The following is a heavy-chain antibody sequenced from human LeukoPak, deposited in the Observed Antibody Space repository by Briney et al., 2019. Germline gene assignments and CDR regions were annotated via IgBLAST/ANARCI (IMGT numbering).Heavy chain of an antibody. D-gene: IGHD3-22*01. CDR2: IYYSGST. CDR3: ARLPPWEYYYDSSGYYSNWYFDL. CDR1: GGSISSSSYY. J-gene: IGHJ2*01. V-gene: IGHV4-39*01. Sequence: SETLSLTCTVSGGSISSSSYYWGWIRQPPGKGLEWIGSIYYSGSTYYNPSLKSRVTISVDTSKNQFSLKLSSVTAADTAVYYCARLPPWEYYYDSSGYYSNWYFDLWGRGTLVTVSS.